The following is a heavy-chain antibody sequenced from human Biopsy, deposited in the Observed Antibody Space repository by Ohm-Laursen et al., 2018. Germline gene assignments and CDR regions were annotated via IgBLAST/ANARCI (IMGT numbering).Heavy chain of an antibody. CDR2: INPSGSTT. V-gene: IGHV1-46*01. D-gene: IGHD6-19*01. J-gene: IGHJ4*02. CDR3: ARNTGWYGDLYYFDY. CDR1: VYSFTSYY. Sequence: ASVKVSCTASVYSFTSYYMHWVRQAPGQGLEWMGMINPSGSTTSYPQIFQGRVTMTRDTSKSTVYMELSSLRSADTAVYFCARNTGWYGDLYYFDYWGQGTLVTVSS.